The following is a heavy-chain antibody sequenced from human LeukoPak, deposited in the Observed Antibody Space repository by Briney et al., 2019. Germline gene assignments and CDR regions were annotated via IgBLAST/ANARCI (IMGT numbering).Heavy chain of an antibody. Sequence: ASVKVSCKASGYTFTSYYMHWVRQAPGQGLEWMGIINPSGGSTSYAQKFQGRVTMTRDTSTSTVYMELSSLRSEDTAVYYCARDRFSSSWYDDYYYYYMDVWGKGTTVTISS. CDR2: INPSGGST. CDR1: GYTFTSYY. CDR3: ARDRFSSSWYDDYYYYYMDV. D-gene: IGHD6-13*01. J-gene: IGHJ6*03. V-gene: IGHV1-46*01.